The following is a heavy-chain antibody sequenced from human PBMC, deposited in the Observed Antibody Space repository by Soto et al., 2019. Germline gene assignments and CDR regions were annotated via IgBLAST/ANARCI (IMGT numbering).Heavy chain of an antibody. CDR3: ARGSGWRVDP. D-gene: IGHD2-15*01. CDR2: IHQSGTT. J-gene: IGHJ5*02. V-gene: IGHV4-4*02. CDR1: GGSVSGDDW. Sequence: QVQLQESGPGLVKPSETLSLTCAVSGGSVSGDDWWSLVRQPPEKGLEWIGEIHQSGTTNYNPSLNSRVTISLDKSKNQLSLKLTSLTAADTAVYYCARGSGWRVDPWGQGTLVTVSS.